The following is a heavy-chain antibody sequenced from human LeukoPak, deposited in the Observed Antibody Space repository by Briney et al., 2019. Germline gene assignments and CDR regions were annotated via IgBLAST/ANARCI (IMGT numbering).Heavy chain of an antibody. CDR2: IDYSGWT. V-gene: IGHV4-39*01. CDR1: GDSITNSDYY. D-gene: IGHD3-10*01. Sequence: PSETLSLTCTVPGDSITNSDYYWGWIRQPPRKRLGWIGSIDYSGWTFYNPSRKSRVTLSVDTSKNQFSLKMSSVTAADTAVYFCARHPFNLYGSGTHLNYFDYWVQGTLVTVSS. CDR3: ARHPFNLYGSGTHLNYFDY. J-gene: IGHJ4*02.